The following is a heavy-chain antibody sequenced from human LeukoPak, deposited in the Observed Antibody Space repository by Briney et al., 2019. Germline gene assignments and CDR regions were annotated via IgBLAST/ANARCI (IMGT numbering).Heavy chain of an antibody. CDR3: ARGNWHFDL. J-gene: IGHJ2*01. V-gene: IGHV4-34*01. CDR2: INQSGTT. Sequence: SETLSLTCAVYGGSFSNYYWSWIRQSPGKGLEWIGEINQSGTTKYNPSLESRATMSMDTSKNQFSLKLTSVTAADTAVYYCARGNWHFDLWGRGTLVTVSS. CDR1: GGSFSNYY.